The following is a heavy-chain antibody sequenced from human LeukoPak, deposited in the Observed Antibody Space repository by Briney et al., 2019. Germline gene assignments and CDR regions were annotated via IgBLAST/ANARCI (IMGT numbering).Heavy chain of an antibody. CDR1: GYTFTGYY. V-gene: IGHV1-2*02. D-gene: IGHD3-22*01. J-gene: IGHJ1*01. CDR2: INPNSGGT. Sequence: ASVKVSCKASGYTFTGYYTHWVRQAPGQGLEWMGWINPNSGGTNYAQKFQGRVTMTRDTSISTAYMELSRLRSDDTAVYYCARGVTMIVVVMLDWGQGTLVTVSS. CDR3: ARGVTMIVVVMLD.